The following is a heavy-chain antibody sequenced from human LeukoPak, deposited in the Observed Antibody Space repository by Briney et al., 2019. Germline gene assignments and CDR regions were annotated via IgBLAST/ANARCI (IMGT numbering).Heavy chain of an antibody. CDR2: IYHSGST. CDR3: ASSGGAYFDY. V-gene: IGHV4-30-2*01. J-gene: IGHJ4*02. D-gene: IGHD6-19*01. Sequence: SQTLSLTCTVSGGSISSGGYYWSWIRQPPGKGLEWIGYIYHSGSTYYNPSLKSRATISVDRSKNQFSLKLSSVTAADTAVYYCASSGGAYFDYWGQGTLVTVSS. CDR1: GGSISSGGYY.